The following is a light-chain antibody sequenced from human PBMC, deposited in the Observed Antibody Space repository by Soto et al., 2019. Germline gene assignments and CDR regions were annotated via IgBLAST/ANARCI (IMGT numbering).Light chain of an antibody. Sequence: DIQMTQSPSSVSASVGDRVTITCRASQGISSYLAWYQQKPGKAPKLLIYAASTLQSGVPSRFSGSASGTEFTLTISSLQPDDFATYYCQQYDNYPLTFGGGTKVDIK. CDR1: QGISSY. CDR2: AAS. CDR3: QQYDNYPLT. V-gene: IGKV1-16*01. J-gene: IGKJ4*01.